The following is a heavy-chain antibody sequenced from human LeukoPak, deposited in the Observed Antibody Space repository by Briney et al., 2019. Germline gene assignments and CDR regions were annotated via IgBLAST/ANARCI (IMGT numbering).Heavy chain of an antibody. CDR3: AKDLRDYGEVTADY. CDR2: ISYDGSNK. CDR1: GFTFSSYG. D-gene: IGHD4-17*01. Sequence: GSLRLSCAASGFTFSSYGMHWVRQAPGKGLEWVAVISYDGSNKYYADSVKGRFTISRDNSKNTLYLQMNSLRAEDTAVYYCAKDLRDYGEVTADYWGQGTLVTVSS. V-gene: IGHV3-30*18. J-gene: IGHJ4*02.